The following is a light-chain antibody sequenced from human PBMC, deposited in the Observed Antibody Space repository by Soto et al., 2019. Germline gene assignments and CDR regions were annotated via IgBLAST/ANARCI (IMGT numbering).Light chain of an antibody. CDR1: QSVSSSY. J-gene: IGKJ4*01. CDR3: QQYGSSRFT. V-gene: IGKV3-20*01. Sequence: ELVLTQYPGTLSLSHGERATLSCRASQSVSSSYLAWYQQKPGQAPRLLIYGASSRATGIPDRFSGSGSGTDFTLTISRLEPEDFAVYYCQQYGSSRFTFGGGTKVDIK. CDR2: GAS.